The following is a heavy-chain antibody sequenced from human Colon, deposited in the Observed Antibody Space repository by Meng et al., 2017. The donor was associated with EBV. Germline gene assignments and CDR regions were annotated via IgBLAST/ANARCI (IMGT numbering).Heavy chain of an antibody. CDR2: INHSGSN. Sequence: QVPLQQCGVRLWMASETLSLTCAVYGGSFSGYYWSWLRQPPEKGLGLIGEINHSGSNNYNPSLKSRVTISVDTSKKQFSLKLSSVTAADTAVYYCARGPGGSYYLYYFDYWGQGTLVTVSS. CDR1: GGSFSGYY. V-gene: IGHV4-34*01. D-gene: IGHD1-26*01. J-gene: IGHJ4*02. CDR3: ARGPGGSYYLYYFDY.